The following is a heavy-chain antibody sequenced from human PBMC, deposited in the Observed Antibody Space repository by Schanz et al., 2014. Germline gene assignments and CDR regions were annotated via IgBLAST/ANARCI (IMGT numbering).Heavy chain of an antibody. CDR1: GFTFNSYA. Sequence: QVQLVQSGGGVVQPGRSLRLSCVASGFTFNSYAMNWVRQAPGKGLQWVALISYDGTNKDYADSVKGRFTIARDTSENTVYLQMNSLRAEDTAVYYCARDPTGPAGYGMDVWGQGTLVTVSS. CDR2: ISYDGTNK. V-gene: IGHV3-30*14. J-gene: IGHJ6*02. CDR3: ARDPTGPAGYGMDV.